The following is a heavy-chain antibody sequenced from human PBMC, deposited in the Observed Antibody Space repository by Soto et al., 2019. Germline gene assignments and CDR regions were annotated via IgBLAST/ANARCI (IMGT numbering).Heavy chain of an antibody. V-gene: IGHV4-34*01. CDR3: ARGLRAHYGMDV. D-gene: IGHD5-12*01. CDR1: GGSFSGYY. J-gene: IGHJ6*02. Sequence: QVQLQQWGAGLLKPSETLSLTCAVYGGSFSGYYWSWIRQPPGKGLEWIGEINHSGSTNYNPSLKRRVTIAVDTSKNLFSLKLISVTAAYTAVYSCARGLRAHYGMDVWGQGTTVTVSS. CDR2: INHSGST.